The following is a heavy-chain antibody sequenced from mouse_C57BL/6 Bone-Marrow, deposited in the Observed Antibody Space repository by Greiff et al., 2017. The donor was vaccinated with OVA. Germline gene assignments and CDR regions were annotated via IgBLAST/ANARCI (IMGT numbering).Heavy chain of an antibody. Sequence: VQLQQPGAELVKPGASVKLSCKASGYTFTSYWMHWVKQRPTHGLEWIGMIHPNSGSTNYNEKFKSKATLTVDKSSSTAYMQLSSLTSEDSAVYYCARDYYGPYFYYGGQGTTLTVTA. D-gene: IGHD1-1*01. V-gene: IGHV1-64*01. J-gene: IGHJ2*01. CDR3: ARDYYGPYFYY. CDR1: GYTFTSYW. CDR2: IHPNSGST.